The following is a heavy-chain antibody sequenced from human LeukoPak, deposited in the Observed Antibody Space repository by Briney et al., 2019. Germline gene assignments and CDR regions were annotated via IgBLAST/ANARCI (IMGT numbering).Heavy chain of an antibody. Sequence: GGSLRLSCAASGFTVSSNYMSWVRQAPGKGLEWVSVIYSDGSTYYADSVKGRFTISRDNAKNTLYLQMNSLRAEDTAVYYCARDLRTPSDTNIAIDYWGQGTLVTVSS. CDR2: IYSDGST. CDR3: ARDLRTPSDTNIAIDY. J-gene: IGHJ4*02. CDR1: GFTVSSNY. V-gene: IGHV3-66*01. D-gene: IGHD4-23*01.